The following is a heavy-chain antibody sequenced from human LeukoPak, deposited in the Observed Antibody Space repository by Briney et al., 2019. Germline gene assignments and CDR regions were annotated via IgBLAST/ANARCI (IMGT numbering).Heavy chain of an antibody. CDR3: ARADDSSGYSYYFDY. D-gene: IGHD3-22*01. CDR2: IRYDGSNK. Sequence: GGSLRLSCAASGFTFSSYGMHWVRQAPGKGLEWVAFIRYDGSNKYYADSVKGRFTISRDNSKNTLYLQMNSLRAEDTAVYYCARADDSSGYSYYFDYWGQGTLVTVSS. CDR1: GFTFSSYG. J-gene: IGHJ4*02. V-gene: IGHV3-30*02.